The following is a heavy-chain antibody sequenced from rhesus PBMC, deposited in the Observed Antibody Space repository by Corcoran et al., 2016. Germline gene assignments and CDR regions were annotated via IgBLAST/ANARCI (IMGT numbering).Heavy chain of an antibody. D-gene: IGHD6-31*01. J-gene: IGHJ4*01. CDR1: GAPFISYC. CDR2: IKGNSGTT. CDR3: ARSSAGTDY. V-gene: IGHV4-80*01. Sequence: QVQLQESGPGLVKPSETLSLTCAVSGAPFISYCWTWIRQPPGKGLEWIGEIKGNSGTTNYNPSLKSRVTISKDASKNQFSLQLNSVTAADTAVYYCARSSAGTDYWGRGVLVTVSS.